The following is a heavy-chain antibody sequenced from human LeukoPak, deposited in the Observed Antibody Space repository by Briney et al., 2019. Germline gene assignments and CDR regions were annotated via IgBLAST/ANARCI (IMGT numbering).Heavy chain of an antibody. V-gene: IGHV3-33*01. CDR3: ARDAGRMVRGVMTD. J-gene: IGHJ4*02. CDR1: GFTFSSYG. D-gene: IGHD3-10*01. Sequence: GGSLRLSCAASGFTFSSYGMHWVRQAPGKGLEWVAVIWYDGSNKYYADSVKGRFTISRDNSKNTLYLQMNSLRAEDTAVYYCARDAGRMVRGVMTDWGQGTLVTVSS. CDR2: IWYDGSNK.